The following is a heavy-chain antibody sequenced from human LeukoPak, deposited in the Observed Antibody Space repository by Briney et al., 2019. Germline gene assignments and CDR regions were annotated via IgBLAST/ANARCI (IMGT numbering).Heavy chain of an antibody. CDR1: GGSFCGYY. D-gene: IGHD6-19*01. J-gene: IGHJ4*02. CDR2: INHSGST. V-gene: IGHV4-34*01. Sequence: PSETLSLTCAVYGGSFCGYYWSWIRQPPGKGLKCIGEINHSGSTNYNPSLKSRVTISVDTSKNQFSLKLSSVTAADTAVYYCARGYSSGWYPLLDYWGQGTLVTVSS. CDR3: ARGYSSGWYPLLDY.